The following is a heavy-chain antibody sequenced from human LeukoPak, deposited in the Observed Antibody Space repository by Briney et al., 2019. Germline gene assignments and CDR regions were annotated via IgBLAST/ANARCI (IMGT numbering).Heavy chain of an antibody. J-gene: IGHJ6*02. CDR2: IHTADDT. D-gene: IGHD2-2*01. CDR1: GFTFSTCD. CDR3: ARGSCSSTSCFERIRGLDV. V-gene: IGHV3-13*01. Sequence: GGSLRLSCAASGFTFSTCDMHWVRHATGKGLDWVSSIHTADDTYYPASVKGRFTISRDNAKNSLYLQMNSLRAEDTGVYYCARGSCSSTSCFERIRGLDVWGHGTTVTVSS.